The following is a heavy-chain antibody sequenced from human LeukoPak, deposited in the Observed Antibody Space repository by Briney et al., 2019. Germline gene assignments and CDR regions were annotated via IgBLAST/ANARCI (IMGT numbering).Heavy chain of an antibody. CDR1: GGSFSGYY. J-gene: IGHJ6*03. CDR3: ARHGTRYYYYYMDV. Sequence: SETLSLTCAVYGGSFSGYYWSWIRQPPGKGLEWIGYIYYSGSTNYNPSLKSRVTISVDTSKNQFSLKLSSVTAADTAVYYCARHGTRYYYYYMDVWGKGATVTISS. CDR2: IYYSGST. V-gene: IGHV4-59*08. D-gene: IGHD1-26*01.